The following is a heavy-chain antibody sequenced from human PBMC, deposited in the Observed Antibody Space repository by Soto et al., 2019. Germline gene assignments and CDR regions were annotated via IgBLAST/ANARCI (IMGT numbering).Heavy chain of an antibody. D-gene: IGHD3-3*01. CDR1: GYTFTGYY. CDR2: INPNSGGT. V-gene: IGHV1-2*04. Sequence: ASVKVSCKXSGYTFTGYYMHWVRQAPGQGLEWMGWINPNSGGTNYAQKFQGWVTMTRDTSISTAYMELSRLRSDDTAVYYCARGDTIFGVVTSGYYGMDVWGQGTTVTVSS. CDR3: ARGDTIFGVVTSGYYGMDV. J-gene: IGHJ6*02.